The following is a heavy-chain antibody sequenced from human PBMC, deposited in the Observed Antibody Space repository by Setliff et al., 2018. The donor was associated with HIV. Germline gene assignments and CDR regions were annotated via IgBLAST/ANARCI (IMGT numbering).Heavy chain of an antibody. D-gene: IGHD6-13*01. CDR1: GGSVIKDKFY. Sequence: SETLSLTCSVSGGSVIKDKFYWGWIRQAPAKGLEWIGTLYDTGRTYYNPPLKSRVNISIDTSKNQFSLKLNSVTATDTALYYCARLGYSIDLRRLDYWGQGAQVTVSS. CDR2: LYDTGRT. J-gene: IGHJ4*02. V-gene: IGHV4-39*01. CDR3: ARLGYSIDLRRLDY.